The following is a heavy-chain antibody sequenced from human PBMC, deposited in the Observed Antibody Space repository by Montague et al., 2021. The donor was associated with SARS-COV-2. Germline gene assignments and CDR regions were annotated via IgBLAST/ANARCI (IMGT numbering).Heavy chain of an antibody. CDR3: VRMGAAHRRNNGFDP. Sequence: SETLSLTCTVSGGSISSGSYYWSWIRQPAGKGLEWIGNVYYSGTTYYNPSLKSRITMAVDTSKNQFSLNLISVTAADTAVYFCVRMGAAHRRNNGFDPWGQGALVTVSS. D-gene: IGHD1-26*01. CDR1: GGSISSGSYY. CDR2: VYYSGTT. J-gene: IGHJ5*02. V-gene: IGHV4-39*01.